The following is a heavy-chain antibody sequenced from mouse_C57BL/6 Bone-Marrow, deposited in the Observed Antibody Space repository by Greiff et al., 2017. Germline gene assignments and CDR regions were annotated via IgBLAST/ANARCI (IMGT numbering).Heavy chain of an antibody. J-gene: IGHJ1*03. Sequence: VQLQQSGPELVKPGASVKISCKASGYAFSSSWMNWVQQRPGKGLEWIGRIYPGDGDTNYTGKFKGQDTLSADTSSSTAYLQLSSLTSEDSAVYFCARAYHDVWGTGTTVTVSS. CDR1: GYAFSSSW. CDR3: ARAYHDV. CDR2: IYPGDGDT. V-gene: IGHV1-82*01. D-gene: IGHD2-10*01.